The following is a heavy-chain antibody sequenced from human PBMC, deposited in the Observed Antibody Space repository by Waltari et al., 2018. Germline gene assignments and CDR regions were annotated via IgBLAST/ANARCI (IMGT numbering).Heavy chain of an antibody. Sequence: EVQLLESGGGLVQPGGSLRLSCAASGFTFSSYAMSWVRQAPGKGLEWVSAISGSGGSTYDADAVKGRFTISRDNSKNTLYLQMNSLRAEDTAVYYCANLPRKYSSSWSAVYYYGMDVWGQGTTVTVAS. CDR1: GFTFSSYA. J-gene: IGHJ6*02. CDR3: ANLPRKYSSSWSAVYYYGMDV. V-gene: IGHV3-23*01. CDR2: ISGSGGST. D-gene: IGHD6-13*01.